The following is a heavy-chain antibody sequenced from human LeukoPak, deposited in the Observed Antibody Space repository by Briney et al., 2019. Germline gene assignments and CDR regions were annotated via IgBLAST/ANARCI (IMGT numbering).Heavy chain of an antibody. D-gene: IGHD6-19*01. V-gene: IGHV3-21*01. CDR2: ISSSSSYI. CDR1: GFTFSSYS. CDR3: ARDVAVAGPGIFDY. Sequence: PGGSLRLSCAASGFTFSSYSMNWVRQAPGKGLEWVSSISSSSSYIYYADSVKGRFTISRDNAKNSLYLQMNSLRAEDTAVYYCARDVAVAGPGIFDYWGQGTLVTVSS. J-gene: IGHJ4*02.